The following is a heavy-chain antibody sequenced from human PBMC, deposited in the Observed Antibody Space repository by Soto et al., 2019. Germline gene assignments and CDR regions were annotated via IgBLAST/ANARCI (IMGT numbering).Heavy chain of an antibody. D-gene: IGHD3-10*01. J-gene: IGHJ4*02. CDR3: AKAGFYGPYVHFDY. CDR2: MNPNSGNT. Sequence: ASVKVSCKASGGTFSSYAISWVRQAPGQGLEWMGWMNPNSGNTGYAQKFQGRVTMTRNTSISTAYMELNSLRAEDTAVYYCAKAGFYGPYVHFDYWGQGTLVTVSS. CDR1: GGTFSSYA. V-gene: IGHV1-8*02.